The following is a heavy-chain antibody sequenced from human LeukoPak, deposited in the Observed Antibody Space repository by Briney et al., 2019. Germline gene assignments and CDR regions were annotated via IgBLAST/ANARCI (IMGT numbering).Heavy chain of an antibody. CDR1: GGPISGYY. Sequence: SETLSLTCTVSGGPISGYYWSWIRQPPGKRLEWIGYTHYRGSTDKNPSLWSRVTKSLHKSKTQISLKLSTVTAADPAVYYGGRRKFCETLSGYKYWYFDLWGRGTLVTVSS. CDR2: THYRGST. D-gene: IGHD5-12*01. J-gene: IGHJ2*01. V-gene: IGHV4-59*01. CDR3: GRRKFCETLSGYKYWYFDL.